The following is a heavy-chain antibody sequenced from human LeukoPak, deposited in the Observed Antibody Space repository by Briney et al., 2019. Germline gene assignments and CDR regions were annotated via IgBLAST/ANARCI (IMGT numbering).Heavy chain of an antibody. CDR3: ASPAVYCSSTSCYAHAFDI. V-gene: IGHV1-18*01. Sequence: ASVKVSCKASGYTFTSYGISWVRQAPGQGLGWMGWISAYNGNTNYAQKLQGRVTMTTDTSTSTAYMELRSLRSDDTVVYYCASPAVYCSSTSCYAHAFDIWGQGTMVTVSS. CDR1: GYTFTSYG. CDR2: ISAYNGNT. D-gene: IGHD2-2*01. J-gene: IGHJ3*02.